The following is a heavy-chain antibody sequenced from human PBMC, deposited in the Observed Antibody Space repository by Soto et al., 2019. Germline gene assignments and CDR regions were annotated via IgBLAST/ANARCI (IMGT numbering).Heavy chain of an antibody. CDR2: ISAYNGNT. J-gene: IGHJ6*02. CDR1: GYTFTSYG. V-gene: IGHV1-18*04. CDR3: ARDPLVFLRYLYYYYGMDV. D-gene: IGHD3-9*01. Sequence: QVQLVQSGAEVKKPGASVKVSCKASGYTFTSYGISWVRQAPGQGLEWMGWISAYNGNTNYAQKLQGRVTMTTDTSTSTAYMELRSLRSDDTAVYYCARDPLVFLRYLYYYYGMDVWGQGTTVTVSS.